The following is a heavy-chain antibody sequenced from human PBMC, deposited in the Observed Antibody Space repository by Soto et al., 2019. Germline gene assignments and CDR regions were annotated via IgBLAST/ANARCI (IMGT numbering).Heavy chain of an antibody. CDR1: GYTFTSYG. Sequence: ASVKVSCKASGYTFTSYGISWVRQAPGQGLEWMGWISAYNGSTNYAQKLQGRVTMTTDTSTSTAYMELRSLRSDDTAVYYCARDGALGENHYYYGMDVWGQGTTVTSP. D-gene: IGHD3-16*01. J-gene: IGHJ6*02. CDR3: ARDGALGENHYYYGMDV. CDR2: ISAYNGST. V-gene: IGHV1-18*01.